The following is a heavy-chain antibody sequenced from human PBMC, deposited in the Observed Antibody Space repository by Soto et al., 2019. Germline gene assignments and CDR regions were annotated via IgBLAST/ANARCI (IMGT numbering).Heavy chain of an antibody. D-gene: IGHD3-22*01. Sequence: PGEPLKISCKGSGYSFTSYWIGWVRQMPGKGLEWMGIIYPGDSDTRYSPSFQGQVTISADKSISTAYLQWSSLKASDTAMYYCASYYYYDSSGYPHDDAFDIWGQGTMVTVSS. CDR2: IYPGDSDT. J-gene: IGHJ3*02. CDR1: GYSFTSYW. CDR3: ASYYYYDSSGYPHDDAFDI. V-gene: IGHV5-51*01.